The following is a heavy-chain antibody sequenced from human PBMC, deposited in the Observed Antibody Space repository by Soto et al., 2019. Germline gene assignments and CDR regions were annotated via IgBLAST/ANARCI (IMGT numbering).Heavy chain of an antibody. CDR2: ISYDGSNK. V-gene: IGHV3-30*18. D-gene: IGHD3-10*01. CDR3: AKDQEYYFDY. J-gene: IGHJ4*02. CDR1: GFTFSSYG. Sequence: QVQLVESVGGVVQPGRSLRLSCAASGFTFSSYGMHWVRQAPGKGLAWVAVISYDGSNKYYEDSVKGRFTISIDNSKSTLYLQMNSLRAEDTAVYYCAKDQEYYFDYWGQGNLVTVS.